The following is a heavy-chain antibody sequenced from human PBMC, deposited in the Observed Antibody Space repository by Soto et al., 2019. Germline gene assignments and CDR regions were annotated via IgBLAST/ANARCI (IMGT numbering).Heavy chain of an antibody. V-gene: IGHV1-18*01. D-gene: IGHD6-19*01. CDR3: ARVLNSGWYPGVYY. J-gene: IGHJ4*02. CDR2: ISAYNGNT. CDR1: GYTFTSYG. Sequence: QVQLVQSGAEVKKPGASVKVSCKASGYTFTSYGISWVRQAPGQGLEWMGWISAYNGNTNYAQKLQGRVTMTTDTXXSTADMELRSLRSDDTAVYYCARVLNSGWYPGVYYWGQGTLVTVSS.